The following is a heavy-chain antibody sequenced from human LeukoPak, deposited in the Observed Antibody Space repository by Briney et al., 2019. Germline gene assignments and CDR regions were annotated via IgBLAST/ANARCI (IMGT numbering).Heavy chain of an antibody. CDR3: ARGPLGAPAGNWFDP. J-gene: IGHJ5*02. CDR1: AGSISSYY. Sequence: SETLSLTCTVSAGSISSYYWSWLRQPPGKGLEWIGYIYYSGSTNYNPSLKSRVTISVDTSKNQFSLKLSSVTAADTAVYYCARGPLGAPAGNWFDPWGQGTLVTVS. CDR2: IYYSGST. V-gene: IGHV4-59*01. D-gene: IGHD1-26*01.